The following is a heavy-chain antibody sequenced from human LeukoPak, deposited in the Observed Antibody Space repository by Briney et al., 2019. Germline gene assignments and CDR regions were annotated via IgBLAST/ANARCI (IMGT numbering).Heavy chain of an antibody. CDR3: ARDAVVPAAVFIDY. J-gene: IGHJ4*02. CDR2: ISGSSSYI. D-gene: IGHD2-2*01. V-gene: IGHV3-21*01. Sequence: GGSLRLSCAASGFTFRSYSMNWVRQAPGKGLEWVSSISGSSSYIYYADSVKGRFTISRDNAMNSLYLQMNSLRAEDTAVYYCARDAVVPAAVFIDYWGQGTLVTVSS. CDR1: GFTFRSYS.